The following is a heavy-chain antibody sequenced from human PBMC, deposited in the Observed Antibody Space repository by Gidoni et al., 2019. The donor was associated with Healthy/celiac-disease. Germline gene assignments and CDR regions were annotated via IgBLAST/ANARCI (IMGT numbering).Heavy chain of an antibody. Sequence: ELQLLESGGGLVPPGGSLRLSCPPPGFPFSSYALRWVRQAPGTGLEWVSAISGSGGSTYYADSVKGRFTISRDNSKNTLYLQMNSLRAEDTAVYYCAKGYSLPFDYWGQGTLVTVSS. J-gene: IGHJ4*02. V-gene: IGHV3-23*01. CDR2: ISGSGGST. CDR3: AKGYSLPFDY. CDR1: GFPFSSYA. D-gene: IGHD5-18*01.